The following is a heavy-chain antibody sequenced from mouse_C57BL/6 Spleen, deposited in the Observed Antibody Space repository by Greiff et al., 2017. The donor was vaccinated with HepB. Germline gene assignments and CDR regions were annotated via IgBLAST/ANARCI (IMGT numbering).Heavy chain of an antibody. CDR3: TRESKSLVLLGYFDV. J-gene: IGHJ1*03. V-gene: IGHV5-9-1*02. D-gene: IGHD1-1*01. CDR1: GFTFSSYA. CDR2: ISSGGDYI. Sequence: EVHLVESGEGLVKPGGSLKLSCAASGFTFSSYAMSWVRQTPEKRLEWVAYISSGGDYIYYADTVKGRFTISRDNARNTLYLQMSSLKSEDTAMYYCTRESKSLVLLGYFDVWGTGTTVTVSS.